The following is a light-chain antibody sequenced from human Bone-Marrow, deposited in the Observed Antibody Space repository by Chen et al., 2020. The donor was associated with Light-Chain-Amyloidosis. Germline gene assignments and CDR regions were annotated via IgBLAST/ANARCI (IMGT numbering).Light chain of an antibody. J-gene: IGKJ4*01. V-gene: IGKV3-20*01. CDR3: QQYGTSPLT. Sequence: EIVLTQSPGTLSFSPGDRATLSCRASQSVHNNYVAWYQQRPDQPPTLLIFHTSTRAADIPDRFSGSGSGTDFALTISSLEPEDFAVYFCQQYGTSPLTFGGGSKVEIK. CDR2: HTS. CDR1: QSVHNNY.